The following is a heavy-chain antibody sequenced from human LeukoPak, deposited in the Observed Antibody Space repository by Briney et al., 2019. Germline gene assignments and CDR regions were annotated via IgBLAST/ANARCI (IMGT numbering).Heavy chain of an antibody. Sequence: GGSLRLSCAASGFSFSSYSMNWVRQTPGKGLEWVSSITSSSTYTFYADSVKGRFTISRDNSKNTLYLQMNSLRAEDTAVYYCAKDRSSSWYRRDWFDPWGQGTLVTVSS. CDR2: ITSSSTYT. CDR3: AKDRSSSWYRRDWFDP. V-gene: IGHV3-21*04. J-gene: IGHJ5*02. CDR1: GFSFSSYS. D-gene: IGHD6-13*01.